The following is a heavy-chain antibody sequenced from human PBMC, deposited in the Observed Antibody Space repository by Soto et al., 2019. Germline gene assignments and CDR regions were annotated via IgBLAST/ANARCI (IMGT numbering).Heavy chain of an antibody. CDR1: GFSFSTYA. CDR2: IAYHGSSS. D-gene: IGHD2-15*01. CDR3: VKDRTPNWNYPGMDV. V-gene: IGHV3-64D*08. J-gene: IGHJ6*02. Sequence: EVQLVESGGGLVQPGGSLTLSCAVSGFSFSTYARHWVRRAPGRGLEFVSVIAYHGSSSFYADSLKGRFTVSRDNSRNTLYLHMNNLRPEDSATYYCVKDRTPNWNYPGMDVWGQGTTVTVSS.